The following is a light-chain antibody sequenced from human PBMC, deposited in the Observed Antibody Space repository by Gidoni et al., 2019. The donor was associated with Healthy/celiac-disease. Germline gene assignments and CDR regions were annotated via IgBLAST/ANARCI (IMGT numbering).Light chain of an antibody. Sequence: DIVLTQSPATLSLSPGERATLSCRARQSVSSYLAWYQQKPGQAPRLLIYDASNRATGIPARFSGSGSGTDFTLTISSLEPEDFAVYYCQQRSNWLFTFGPGTKVDIK. CDR3: QQRSNWLFT. J-gene: IGKJ3*01. V-gene: IGKV3-11*01. CDR1: QSVSSY. CDR2: DAS.